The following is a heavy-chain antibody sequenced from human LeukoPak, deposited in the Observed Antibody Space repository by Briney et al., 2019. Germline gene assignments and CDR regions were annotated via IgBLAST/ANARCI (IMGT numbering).Heavy chain of an antibody. J-gene: IGHJ4*02. Sequence: GGSLRLSCAASGFIFSDYNMNWVRLAPGKGLEWVSSISSDTSHIYYADSVKGRFTISRDIAKNSLYLQMNSLRAEDTAVYYCARELASDFWSGYPCDYWGQGTLVTVSS. D-gene: IGHD3-3*01. CDR2: ISSDTSHI. CDR1: GFIFSDYN. V-gene: IGHV3-21*01. CDR3: ARELASDFWSGYPCDY.